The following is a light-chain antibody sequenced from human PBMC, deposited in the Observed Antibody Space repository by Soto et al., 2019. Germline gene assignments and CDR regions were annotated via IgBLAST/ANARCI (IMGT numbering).Light chain of an antibody. CDR3: QQRSHWPRT. Sequence: EIVLTQSPGTLSLSPGERATLSCRASQSVYRNYLAWYQHKPGQAPWLLIYGASTRASGIPDRFSGSGSGTDFSLTISSLEPEDFAVYYCQQRSHWPRTFGQGTKVEIK. J-gene: IGKJ1*01. V-gene: IGKV3D-20*02. CDR2: GAS. CDR1: QSVYRNY.